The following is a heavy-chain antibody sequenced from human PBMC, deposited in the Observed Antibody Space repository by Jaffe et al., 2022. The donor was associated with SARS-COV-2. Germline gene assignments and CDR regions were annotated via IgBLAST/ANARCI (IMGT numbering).Heavy chain of an antibody. Sequence: EVQLLESGGGLVQPGGSLRLSCAASGFTFSSYAMSWVRQAPGKGLEWVSAISGSGGSTYYADSVKGRFTISRDNSKNTLYLQMNSLRAEDTAVYYCAKGRAPWELLAVGFDYWGQGTLVTVSS. J-gene: IGHJ4*02. CDR1: GFTFSSYA. D-gene: IGHD1-26*01. CDR2: ISGSGGST. V-gene: IGHV3-23*01. CDR3: AKGRAPWELLAVGFDY.